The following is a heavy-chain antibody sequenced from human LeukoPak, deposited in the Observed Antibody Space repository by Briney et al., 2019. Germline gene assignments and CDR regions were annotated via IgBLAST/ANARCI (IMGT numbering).Heavy chain of an antibody. CDR1: GYTFTSYA. CDR3: ARAAAPSYGYDY. V-gene: IGHV1-3*01. D-gene: IGHD5-18*01. J-gene: IGHJ4*02. CDR2: INAGNGNT. Sequence: ASVKVSCKASGYTFTSYAMHWVRQAPGQRLEWMGWINAGNGNTKYSQKFQGRVTMTRDTSTSTVYMELSSLRSEDTAVYYCARAAAPSYGYDYWGQGTLVTVSS.